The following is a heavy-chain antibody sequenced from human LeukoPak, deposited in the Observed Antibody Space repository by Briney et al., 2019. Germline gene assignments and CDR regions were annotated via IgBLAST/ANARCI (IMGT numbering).Heavy chain of an antibody. CDR3: ATSYSSGWFLYYFDY. CDR1: GGSISSYY. CDR2: IYYSGST. V-gene: IGHV4-59*05. Sequence: TSETLSLTCTVSGGSISSYYWSWIRQPPGKGLEWIGSIYYSGSTYYNPSLKSRVTISVDTSKNQFSLKLSSVTAADTAVYYCATSYSSGWFLYYFDYWGQGTLVTVSS. D-gene: IGHD6-19*01. J-gene: IGHJ4*02.